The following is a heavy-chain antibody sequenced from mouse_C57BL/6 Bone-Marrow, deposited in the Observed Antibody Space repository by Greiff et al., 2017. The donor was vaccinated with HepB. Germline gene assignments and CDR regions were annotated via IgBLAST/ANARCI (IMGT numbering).Heavy chain of an antibody. CDR3: ARSPYDDDDERYYAMDY. V-gene: IGHV1-20*01. CDR1: GYSFTGYF. D-gene: IGHD2-4*01. J-gene: IGHJ4*01. Sequence: VQLQQSGPELVKPGDSVKISCKASGYSFTGYFMNWVMQSHGKSLEWIGRINPYNGDTFYNQKFKGKATLTVDKSSSTAHMELRSLTSEDSAVYYCARSPYDDDDERYYAMDYWGQGTSVTVSS. CDR2: INPYNGDT.